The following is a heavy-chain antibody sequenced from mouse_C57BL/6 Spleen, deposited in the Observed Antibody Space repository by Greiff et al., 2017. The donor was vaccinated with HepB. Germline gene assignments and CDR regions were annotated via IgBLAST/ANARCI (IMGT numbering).Heavy chain of an antibody. CDR3: ARGVGTTVVADY. Sequence: DVQLQESGGGLVKPGGSLKLSCAASGFTFSDYGMHWVRQAPEKGLEWVAYISSGSSTIYYADTVKGRFTISRDNAKNTLFLQMTSLRSEDTAMYYCARGVGTTVVADYWGQGTTLTVSS. D-gene: IGHD1-1*01. CDR1: GFTFSDYG. V-gene: IGHV5-17*01. J-gene: IGHJ2*01. CDR2: ISSGSSTI.